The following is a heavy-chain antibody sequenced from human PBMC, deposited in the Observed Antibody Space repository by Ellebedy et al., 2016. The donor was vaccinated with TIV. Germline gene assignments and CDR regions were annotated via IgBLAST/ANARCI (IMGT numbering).Heavy chain of an antibody. CDR1: GYSFTSYW. CDR3: ARHPRITTGYYYGMDV. V-gene: IGHV5-10-1*01. CDR2: IDPSDSYT. J-gene: IGHJ6*02. Sequence: GESLKISCKGSGYSFTSYWISWVRQMPGKGLEWMGRIDPSDSYTNYSPSFQGHVTISADKSISTAYLQWSSLKASDTAMYYCARHPRITTGYYYGMDVWGQGTTVTVSS. D-gene: IGHD3-10*01.